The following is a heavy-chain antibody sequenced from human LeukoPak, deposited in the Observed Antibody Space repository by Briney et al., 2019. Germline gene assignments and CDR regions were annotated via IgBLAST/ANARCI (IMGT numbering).Heavy chain of an antibody. CDR1: GGSISSYY. CDR2: IYYSGST. J-gene: IGHJ4*02. CDR3: ARDTYYYDSSGYSLFDY. D-gene: IGHD3-22*01. V-gene: IGHV4-59*12. Sequence: SETLSLTCTVSGGSISSYYWSWIRQPPGKGLEWIGYIYYSGSTNYNPSLKSRVTMSVDTSKNQFSLKLSSVTAADTAVYYCARDTYYYDSSGYSLFDYWGQGTLVTVSS.